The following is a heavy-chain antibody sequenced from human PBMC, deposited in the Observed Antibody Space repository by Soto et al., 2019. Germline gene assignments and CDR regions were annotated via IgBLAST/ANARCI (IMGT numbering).Heavy chain of an antibody. CDR2: IYYVGST. CDR3: ARRSIAAAGWWFDP. J-gene: IGHJ5*02. Sequence: QVQLQESGPGLVKPSQTLSLTCTVSGGSISSGGYYWSWIRQHPGKGLEWIGYIYYVGSTCYNPSLKGRVTISVATSKNQSCLTLSSVTAADTAVYYCARRSIAAAGWWFDPWGQGTLVTVSS. CDR1: GGSISSGGYY. D-gene: IGHD6-13*01. V-gene: IGHV4-31*03.